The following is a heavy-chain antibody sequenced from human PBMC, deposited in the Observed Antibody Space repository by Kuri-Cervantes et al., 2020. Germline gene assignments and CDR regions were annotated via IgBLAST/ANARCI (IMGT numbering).Heavy chain of an antibody. CDR2: IKEDGSEK. D-gene: IGHD6-19*01. V-gene: IGHV3-7*01. CDR3: ARLTPRQRWLFS. J-gene: IGHJ5*02. Sequence: GESLKISCAASGFTFSGSWMSWVRQAPGKGLEWVANIKEDGSEKYYVDSVRGRFTISRDNAKNALYLQMTSLRVEDTALYYCARLTPRQRWLFSWGQGTLVTVSS. CDR1: GFTFSGSW.